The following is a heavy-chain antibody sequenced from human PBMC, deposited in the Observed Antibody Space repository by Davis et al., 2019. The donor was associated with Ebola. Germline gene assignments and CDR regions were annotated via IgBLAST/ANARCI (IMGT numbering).Heavy chain of an antibody. CDR1: LFSFSDYG. V-gene: IGHV3-30*18. D-gene: IGHD6-19*01. CDR3: AKDTSNVWFDV. J-gene: IGHJ3*01. Sequence: GGSLRLSCVASLFSFSDYGMHWVRQAPGKGLEWVAVISYDGSNKYYADSVKGRFTISRDNSKNTLYLQMNSLRAEDTAIYYCAKDTSNVWFDVWGQGTMVTVAS. CDR2: ISYDGSNK.